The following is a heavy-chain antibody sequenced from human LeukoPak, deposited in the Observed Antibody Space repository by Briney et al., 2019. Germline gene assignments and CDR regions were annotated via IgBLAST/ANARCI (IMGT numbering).Heavy chain of an antibody. Sequence: AASVKVSCKASGYTFTTYAMHWVRQAPGQRLEWMGWINAGNGNTKYSQKFQGRVTITRDTSASTAYMELSSLRSEDTAVYYCASRRQYCSTTSCSATFDIWGQGTMVTVSS. J-gene: IGHJ3*02. CDR1: GYTFTTYA. D-gene: IGHD2-2*01. V-gene: IGHV1-3*01. CDR3: ASRRQYCSTTSCSATFDI. CDR2: INAGNGNT.